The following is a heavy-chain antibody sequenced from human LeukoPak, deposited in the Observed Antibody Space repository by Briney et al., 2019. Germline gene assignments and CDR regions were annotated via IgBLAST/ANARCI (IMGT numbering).Heavy chain of an antibody. CDR3: ASHDYNDYRIY. CDR1: GGSISSYY. J-gene: IGHJ4*02. D-gene: IGHD4-11*01. V-gene: IGHV4-59*08. CDR2: IYYSGST. Sequence: SETLSLTCSVSGGSISSYYWSWIRQPPGKGLEWIGYIYYSGSTVYNPSLKSRVTISIDTSKNQFSLKLSSVTAADTAVCYCASHDYNDYRIYWGQGTLVTVSS.